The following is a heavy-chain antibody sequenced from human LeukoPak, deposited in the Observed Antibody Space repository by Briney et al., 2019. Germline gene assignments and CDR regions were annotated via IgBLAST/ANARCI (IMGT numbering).Heavy chain of an antibody. Sequence: QAGGSLRLSCAASGFTFSNYAMNWVRQAPGKGLEWVAVISYDGNKKYYADSVKGRFTISRDNSKNTLYLQMNSLRAGDTAVYYCARWKSLKGTFDYWGQGTLVTVSS. CDR2: ISYDGNKK. CDR1: GFTFSNYA. D-gene: IGHD1-7*01. CDR3: ARWKSLKGTFDY. J-gene: IGHJ4*02. V-gene: IGHV3-30*04.